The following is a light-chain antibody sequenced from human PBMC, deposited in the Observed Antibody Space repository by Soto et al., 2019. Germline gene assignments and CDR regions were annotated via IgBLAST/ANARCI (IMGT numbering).Light chain of an antibody. J-gene: IGKJ1*01. Sequence: EIVLTQSPDTLSLSPGEGATLSCRASQSVTNSYLAWYQQKPGQAPRLLIYGASSRATGIPDRFSGSGSGTDFTLSISRLEPEDFAVYYCQQYSSLWTFGQGTKVDIK. V-gene: IGKV3-20*01. CDR3: QQYSSLWT. CDR2: GAS. CDR1: QSVTNSY.